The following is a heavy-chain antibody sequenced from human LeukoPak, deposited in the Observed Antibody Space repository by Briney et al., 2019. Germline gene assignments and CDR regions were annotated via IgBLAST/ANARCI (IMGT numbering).Heavy chain of an antibody. J-gene: IGHJ6*04. V-gene: IGHV1-46*01. CDR2: INPSGGST. CDR1: GYTFTSYY. CDR3: ARVRAYYYGSGRYGMDV. D-gene: IGHD3-10*01. Sequence: ASVMVSCKASGYTFTSYYMHWVRQAPGQGLEWMGIINPSGGSTSYAQKFQGRVTMTRDTSTSTVYMELSSLRSEDTAVYYCARVRAYYYGSGRYGMDVWGKGTTVTVSS.